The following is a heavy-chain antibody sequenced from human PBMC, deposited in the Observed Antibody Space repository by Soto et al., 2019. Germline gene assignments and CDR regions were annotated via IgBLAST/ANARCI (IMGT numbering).Heavy chain of an antibody. V-gene: IGHV1-8*01. CDR3: ARGRAEFNSWLGLYY. CDR2: MNPNTGNT. D-gene: IGHD6-6*01. CDR1: GHTFSSHD. J-gene: IGHJ4*02. Sequence: QVQLVQSGAEVKKPGASVKVSCQASGHTFSSHDINWVRQATGQGLEWMVWMNPNTGNTGYAHKFQGRVSLTRDNSITTDEMELSSLRSEDTAVYYCARGRAEFNSWLGLYYWGQGTLVTVSS.